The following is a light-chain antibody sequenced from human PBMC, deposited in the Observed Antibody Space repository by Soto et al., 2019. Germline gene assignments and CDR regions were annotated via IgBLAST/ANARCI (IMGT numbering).Light chain of an antibody. Sequence: EIVMTQSPATLSVSPGERATLSCRASQSVSSNLAWYQQKPGQVPRLLIYGASTRPTGIPARFSGSGSGTEFTLTISSLQSEDFAIYYCQQYNNGGTFGQGTKLDIK. CDR3: QQYNNGGT. CDR1: QSVSSN. CDR2: GAS. J-gene: IGKJ1*01. V-gene: IGKV3-15*01.